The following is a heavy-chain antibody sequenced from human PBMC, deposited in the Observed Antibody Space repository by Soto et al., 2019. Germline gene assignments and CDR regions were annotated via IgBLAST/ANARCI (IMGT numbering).Heavy chain of an antibody. D-gene: IGHD2-15*01. CDR3: ARDQDGPGPTADL. CDR1: GFTFNNYW. CDR2: IKNDGSGT. J-gene: IGHJ5*02. Sequence: EVQLVESGGGLVQPGGSLRLSCVASGFTFNNYWMHWVRQAPGKGLAWVSRIKNDGSGTFYADSEKGRFTIYKDNAKNTLYLQINSLRPEDSAVYYCARDQDGPGPTADLWGQGTLVTVSS. V-gene: IGHV3-74*01.